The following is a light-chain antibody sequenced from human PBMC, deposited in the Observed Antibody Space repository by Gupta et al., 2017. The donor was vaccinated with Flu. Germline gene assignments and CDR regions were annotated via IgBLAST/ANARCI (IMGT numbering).Light chain of an antibody. J-gene: IGKJ5*01. Sequence: VLTQSPATLSLSPGERATLSCRASQSVSSFLAWYQQKPGQAPRLLIYAASNRATAIPARFSGSGSGTDFTLTISSLEPEDFAVYYCQQRTNWITFGQGTRLEIK. CDR1: QSVSSF. CDR2: AAS. CDR3: QQRTNWIT. V-gene: IGKV3-11*01.